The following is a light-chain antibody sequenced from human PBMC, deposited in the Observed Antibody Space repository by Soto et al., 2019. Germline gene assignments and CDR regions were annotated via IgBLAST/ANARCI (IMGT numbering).Light chain of an antibody. V-gene: IGKV3-20*01. CDR1: RSVGES. Sequence: VLTQSPGTLSLSPGEIATLSCRASRSVGESLAWYQQNPGQAPRLLIYGASTRATDIPDRFSGSGSGTDFTLNITRLEPEYFAVDYCQQYGGSPRTFGRGTKVELK. CDR2: GAS. J-gene: IGKJ1*01. CDR3: QQYGGSPRT.